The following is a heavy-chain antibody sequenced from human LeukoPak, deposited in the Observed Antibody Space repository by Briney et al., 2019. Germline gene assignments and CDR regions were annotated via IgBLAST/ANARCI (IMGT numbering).Heavy chain of an antibody. D-gene: IGHD2-2*01. CDR2: ISSSSSYI. Sequence: PGGSLRLSCAASGFTFSSYSMNWVRQAPGKGLEWVSSISSSSSYIYYADSVKGRFTISRDNAKNSLYLQMNSLGAEDTAVYYCARVAVVPAASRKNNWFDPWSQGTLVTVSS. CDR1: GFTFSSYS. J-gene: IGHJ5*02. V-gene: IGHV3-21*01. CDR3: ARVAVVPAASRKNNWFDP.